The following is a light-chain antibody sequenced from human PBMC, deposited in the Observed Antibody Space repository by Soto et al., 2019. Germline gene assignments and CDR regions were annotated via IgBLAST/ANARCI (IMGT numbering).Light chain of an antibody. CDR1: QSVSSY. V-gene: IGKV3-11*01. CDR2: DAS. Sequence: EIVLTQSPATLSVSPGERATLSCRASQSVSSYLAWYQQKPGQAPRLLIYDASNRATGIPARFSGSGSGTDFTLTISSLEPEDFAVYSCQQRSNWITFGQGTRLAI. J-gene: IGKJ5*01. CDR3: QQRSNWIT.